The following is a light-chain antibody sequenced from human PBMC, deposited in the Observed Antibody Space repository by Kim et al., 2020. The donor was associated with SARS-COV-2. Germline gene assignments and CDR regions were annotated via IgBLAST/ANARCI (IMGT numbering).Light chain of an antibody. V-gene: IGKV3-20*01. CDR1: QSVSSSY. CDR2: GAS. J-gene: IGKJ2*01. Sequence: EIVSTQSPGTLSLSPGERATLSCRASQSVSSSYLAWYQQKPGQAPRLLIYGASSRATGIPDRFSGSGSGTDFTLTISRLEPEDFAVYYCQKYGSSPPYTFSQGTKLEI. CDR3: QKYGSSPPYT.